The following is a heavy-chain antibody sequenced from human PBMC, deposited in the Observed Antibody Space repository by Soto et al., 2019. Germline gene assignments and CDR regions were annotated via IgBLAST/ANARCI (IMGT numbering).Heavy chain of an antibody. V-gene: IGHV1-69*12. J-gene: IGHJ6*02. D-gene: IGHD3-22*01. CDR1: GGTFSSYA. Sequence: QVQLVQSGAEVKKPGSSVKVSCKASGGTFSSYAISWVRQAPGQGHEWMGGIIPIFDTADYAQEFQGRVTITADESTNTAYMELSSLRSEDTAVYYCAGHSSGVPGYYYGMDVWGQGTTVTVSS. CDR3: AGHSSGVPGYYYGMDV. CDR2: IIPIFDTA.